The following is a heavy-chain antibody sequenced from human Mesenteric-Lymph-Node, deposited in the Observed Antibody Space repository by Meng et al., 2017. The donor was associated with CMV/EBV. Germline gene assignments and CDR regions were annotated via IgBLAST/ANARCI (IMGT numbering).Heavy chain of an antibody. CDR3: ARGNGGSFDY. J-gene: IGHJ4*02. D-gene: IGHD3-10*01. V-gene: IGHV1-8*01. CDR2: MKPNNGAT. CDR1: GYTFTNYD. Sequence: KVSCEASGYTFTNYDINWVRQATGQGLEWMGWMKPNNGATGYAQKFQGRVTLTRDTSISTAYMEVNGLRSEDTAVYYCARGNGGSFDYWGQGSLVTVSS.